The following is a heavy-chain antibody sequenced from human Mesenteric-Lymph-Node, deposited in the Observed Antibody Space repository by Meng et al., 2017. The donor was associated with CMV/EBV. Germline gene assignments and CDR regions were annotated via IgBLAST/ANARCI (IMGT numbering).Heavy chain of an antibody. CDR2: ILYDGSNK. J-gene: IGHJ4*02. CDR3: ANDVASAYYAFWSGYLYYFDS. Sequence: GGPLRLSCTASGFSFSTYGIHWARRAPGKGLEWVAFILYDGSNKYYADSVKGRFTISRDNSKNTVYVQMNSLKPDDTAVYYCANDVASAYYAFWSGYLYYFDSWGQGTLVTVSS. V-gene: IGHV3-30*02. D-gene: IGHD3-3*01. CDR1: GFSFSTYG.